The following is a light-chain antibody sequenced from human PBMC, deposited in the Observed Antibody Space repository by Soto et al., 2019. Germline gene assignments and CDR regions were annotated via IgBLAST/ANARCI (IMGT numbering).Light chain of an antibody. CDR1: QSVSSSY. J-gene: IGKJ1*01. CDR3: QQYGRSPWT. CDR2: GAS. Sequence: EIVLTQSPGPLSLSPGDRATLSCRASQSVSSSYLAWSQQKPGQAPGLLIYGASSRATGIPDRFSGSGSGTDFTLTISSLEPEEFAVYYCQQYGRSPWTVGQGTKVAIK. V-gene: IGKV3-20*01.